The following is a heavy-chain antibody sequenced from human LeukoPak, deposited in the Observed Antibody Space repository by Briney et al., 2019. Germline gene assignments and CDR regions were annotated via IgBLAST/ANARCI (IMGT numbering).Heavy chain of an antibody. CDR1: GFTFGKYW. J-gene: IGHJ4*02. Sequence: GGSLRLSCVASGFTFGKYWMSWVRQAPGKGLEWVAIIKQDGSEKYYVDSVKGRFTISRDNAKNSLYLQMNSLRAEDTAVYYCARDPSIADHFDYWGQGTLVTVSS. CDR2: IKQDGSEK. V-gene: IGHV3-7*03. CDR3: ARDPSIADHFDY. D-gene: IGHD2/OR15-2a*01.